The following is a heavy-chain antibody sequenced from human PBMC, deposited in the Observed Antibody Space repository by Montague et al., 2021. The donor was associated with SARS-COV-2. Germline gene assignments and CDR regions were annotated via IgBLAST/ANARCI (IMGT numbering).Heavy chain of an antibody. CDR1: GGSFTNYY. V-gene: IGHV4-34*01. Sequence: SETLSLTCAVRGGSFTNYYWNWIRQSPGKGLETLGEINHSGSTNYNPPLKSRVTISVDMSKSQVSLNLTSVTAADTAIYYCARARGRTGWFDSWGQGIQAAVSS. D-gene: IGHD3-10*01. CDR2: INHSGST. J-gene: IGHJ5*01. CDR3: ARARGRTGWFDS.